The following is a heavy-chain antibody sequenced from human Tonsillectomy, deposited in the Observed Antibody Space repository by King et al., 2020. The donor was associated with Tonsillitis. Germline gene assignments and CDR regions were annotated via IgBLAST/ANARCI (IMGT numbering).Heavy chain of an antibody. CDR2: IFSNDEK. CDR1: GFSLSNAGMS. D-gene: IGHD4-17*01. Sequence: VTLKESGPVLVKPTETLTLTCTVSGFSLSNAGMSVSWIRQPPGKALEWLSHIFSNDEKSYITPLKSRLTISKDTSKSPVVLTMTNMDPVDTATYFCARVTTVTKSYYYYGMDVWGPGTTVTVSS. J-gene: IGHJ6*02. V-gene: IGHV2-26*01. CDR3: ARVTTVTKSYYYYGMDV.